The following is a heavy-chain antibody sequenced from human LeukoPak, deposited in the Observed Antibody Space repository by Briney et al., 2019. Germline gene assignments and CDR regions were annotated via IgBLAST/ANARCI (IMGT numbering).Heavy chain of an antibody. V-gene: IGHV3-48*03. CDR1: KFSFSSYE. CDR3: ARRDSSGWGIDY. J-gene: IGHJ4*02. CDR2: ISSSGSPI. Sequence: GGSLRLSCAASKFSFSSYEMNWVRHAPGKGLKWVSYISSSGSPIYYADSVKGRFTVSRDNAKNSLFLQMNSLSAEDTAVYYCARRDSSGWGIDYWGQGTLVTVSS. D-gene: IGHD6-19*01.